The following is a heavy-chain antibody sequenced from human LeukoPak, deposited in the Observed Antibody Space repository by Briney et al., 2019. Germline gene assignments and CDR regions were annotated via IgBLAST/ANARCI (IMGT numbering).Heavy chain of an antibody. Sequence: ASVKVSCKASGYTFTVYYMYWVRQAPGQGLEWMGRINPNSGDTDYAQNFQGRVTMTRDTSISTAYMELTNLRSDDTAVYYCARGYCSGGTCYLVENWFYPWGQGTLVTVSS. D-gene: IGHD2-15*01. CDR3: ARGYCSGGTCYLVENWFYP. CDR2: INPNSGDT. V-gene: IGHV1-2*06. J-gene: IGHJ5*02. CDR1: GYTFTVYY.